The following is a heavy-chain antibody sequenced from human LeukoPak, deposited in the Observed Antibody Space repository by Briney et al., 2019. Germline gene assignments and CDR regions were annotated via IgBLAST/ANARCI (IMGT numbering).Heavy chain of an antibody. D-gene: IGHD3-9*01. Sequence: ASVRVSCKASGYTFTSYDINWGRQTPGQGRGWMGWMKPNSGNTGYAQKFQGRVTMTRNTSISTAYMELSSLRSEDTAVYYCARDLGELRYFDWLPYGMDVWGQGTTVTVSS. CDR1: GYTFTSYD. V-gene: IGHV1-8*01. J-gene: IGHJ6*02. CDR3: ARDLGELRYFDWLPYGMDV. CDR2: MKPNSGNT.